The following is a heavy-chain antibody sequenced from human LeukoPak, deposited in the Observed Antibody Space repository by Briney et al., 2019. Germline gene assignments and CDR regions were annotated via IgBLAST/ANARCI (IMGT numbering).Heavy chain of an antibody. CDR1: GGSISSYY. J-gene: IGHJ4*02. CDR2: IYTSGST. V-gene: IGHV4-4*07. CDR3: ARGSALLYLERRNPFFDY. D-gene: IGHD1-20*01. Sequence: SETLSLTCTVSGGSISSYYWSWIRQPAGKGLEWIGRIYTSGSTNYNPSLKSRVTMSVDTSKNQFSLKLSSVTAADTAVYYCARGSALLYLERRNPFFDYWGQGTLVTVSS.